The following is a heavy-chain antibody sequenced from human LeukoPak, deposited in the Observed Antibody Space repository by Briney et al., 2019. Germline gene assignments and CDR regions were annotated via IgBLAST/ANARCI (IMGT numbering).Heavy chain of an antibody. J-gene: IGHJ2*01. CDR1: GISFSNYS. D-gene: IGHD2-15*01. Sequence: GGSLRLSCAASGISFSNYSMNWVRQAPGKGLEWVSLISSSRRFIYYGDSVKGRFTISRDNAKKSLYLQMNSLRAEDTAVYYCARAVYCSGGGCFWYFDLWGRGTLVTVSS. CDR3: ARAVYCSGGGCFWYFDL. CDR2: ISSSRRFI. V-gene: IGHV3-21*01.